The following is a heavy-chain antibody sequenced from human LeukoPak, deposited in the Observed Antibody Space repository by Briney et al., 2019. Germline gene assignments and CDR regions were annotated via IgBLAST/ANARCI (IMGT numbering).Heavy chain of an antibody. CDR2: INPNSGGT. CDR3: ARPLLPYCTNGVCYEAGRLWFDP. Sequence: ASVKVSCKASGYTFTSYGISWVRQAPGQGLEWMGWINPNSGGTNYAQKFQGRVTMTRDTSISTAYMELSRLRSDDTAVYYCARPLLPYCTNGVCYEAGRLWFDPWGQGTLVTVSS. V-gene: IGHV1-2*02. D-gene: IGHD2-8*01. J-gene: IGHJ5*02. CDR1: GYTFTSYG.